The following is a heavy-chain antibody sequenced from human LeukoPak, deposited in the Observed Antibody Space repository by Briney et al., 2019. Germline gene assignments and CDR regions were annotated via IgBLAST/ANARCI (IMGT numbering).Heavy chain of an antibody. V-gene: IGHV1-2*02. CDR1: GYTFTSYY. CDR2: INPNSGGT. CDR3: ARELGSGYYRYFDY. Sequence: ASVKLSCKASGYTFTSYYMHWVRQAPGQALEWMGWINPNSGGTNFAQKFQGRVSMTRDTSISTAYMELSRLRSDDTAVYYCARELGSGYYRYFDYWGQGTLVTVSS. J-gene: IGHJ4*02. D-gene: IGHD3-22*01.